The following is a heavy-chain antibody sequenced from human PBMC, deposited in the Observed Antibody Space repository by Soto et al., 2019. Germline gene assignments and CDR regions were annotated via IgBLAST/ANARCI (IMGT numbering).Heavy chain of an antibody. D-gene: IGHD3-10*01. CDR1: GGSISSGGYY. J-gene: IGHJ5*01. Sequence: SETLSLTCTVSGGSISSGGYYWSWIRQHPGKGLEWIGYIYYSGSTYYNPSLKSRVTISVDTSKNQFSLKLSSVTAADTAVYYCARGRVRFGGPIGGWFDSSGQGTLVTVSS. CDR2: IYYSGST. CDR3: ARGRVRFGGPIGGWFDS. V-gene: IGHV4-31*03.